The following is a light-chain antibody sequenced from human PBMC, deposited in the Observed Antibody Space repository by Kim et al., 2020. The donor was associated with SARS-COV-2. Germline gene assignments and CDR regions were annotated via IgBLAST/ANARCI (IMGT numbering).Light chain of an antibody. V-gene: IGKV1-9*01. Sequence: ASVGDRVTIPCRASQGISSYLAWYQQKPRKAPKLLIYAASTLQSGVPSRFGGSGSGTDFTLTISSLQPEDFATYYCQQLNSYPISFGGGTKVDIK. J-gene: IGKJ4*01. CDR2: AAS. CDR1: QGISSY. CDR3: QQLNSYPIS.